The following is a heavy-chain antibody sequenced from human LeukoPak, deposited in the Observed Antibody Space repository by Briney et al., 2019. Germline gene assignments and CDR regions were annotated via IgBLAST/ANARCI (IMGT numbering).Heavy chain of an antibody. V-gene: IGHV4-59*01. CDR1: GGSISSYY. CDR3: ARWGGRQFDY. D-gene: IGHD3-10*01. CDR2: IYYSGST. Sequence: PSETLSLTCTDSGGSISSYYWSWIRQPPGKGLEWIGYIYYSGSTNYNPSLKSRVTISVDTSKNQFSLKLSSVTAADTAVYYCARWGGRQFDYWGQGTLVTVSS. J-gene: IGHJ4*02.